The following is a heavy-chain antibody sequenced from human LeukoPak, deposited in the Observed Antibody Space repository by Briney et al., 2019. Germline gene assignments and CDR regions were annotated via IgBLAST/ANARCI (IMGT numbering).Heavy chain of an antibody. CDR3: VRVPLSASGNYGWFDP. V-gene: IGHV1-2*02. J-gene: IGHJ5*02. CDR2: INPNSGGT. Sequence: ASVKVSCKASGYTFTGYYMHWVRQAPGQGLEWVGWINPNSGGTNYAQKFQGRVTMTRDTSISTAYMELSRLRSDDTAVYYCVRVPLSASGNYGWFDPWGQGTLVTVSS. D-gene: IGHD1-7*01. CDR1: GYTFTGYY.